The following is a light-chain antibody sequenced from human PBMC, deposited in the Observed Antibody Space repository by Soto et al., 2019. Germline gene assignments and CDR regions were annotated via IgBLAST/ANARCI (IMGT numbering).Light chain of an antibody. CDR3: AAWDDSLSGVV. J-gene: IGLJ2*01. CDR2: TNS. Sequence: QSVLTQPPSASGTPGQRVTISCSGSSSNIGRTSVYWYQHLPGTAPKLLIYTNSQRPSGVPDRFSGSKSGTSASLAISGLRSEDEAYYYCAAWDDSLSGVVFGGGTKLTVL. CDR1: SSNIGRTS. V-gene: IGLV1-47*02.